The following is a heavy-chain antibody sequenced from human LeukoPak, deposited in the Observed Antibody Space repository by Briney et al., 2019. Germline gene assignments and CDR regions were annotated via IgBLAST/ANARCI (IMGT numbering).Heavy chain of an antibody. CDR3: ARSMIVVSSFDY. J-gene: IGHJ4*02. D-gene: IGHD3-22*01. CDR2: IIPIFGTA. V-gene: IGHV1-69*13. Sequence: ASVKVSCKASGGTFSSYAISWVRQAPGQGLEWMGGIIPIFGTANYAQKFQGRVTITADESTSTAYMELSRLRSDDTAVYYCARSMIVVSSFDYWGQGTLVTVSS. CDR1: GGTFSSYA.